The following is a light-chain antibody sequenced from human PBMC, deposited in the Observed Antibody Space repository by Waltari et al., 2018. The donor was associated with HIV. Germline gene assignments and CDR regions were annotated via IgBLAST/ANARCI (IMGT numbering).Light chain of an antibody. V-gene: IGKV3-11*01. CDR1: RSVTTY. CDR2: DAS. J-gene: IGKJ3*01. CDR3: QARHSWPPLFT. Sequence: EIVLTQSPATLSLSPGEGATLSCRASRSVTTYLAWFQQKPGQPPRLLIFDASSRATGVPARFSGSGSGTDFSLTISSLEPEDFAIYYCQARHSWPPLFTFGPGTKVEMK.